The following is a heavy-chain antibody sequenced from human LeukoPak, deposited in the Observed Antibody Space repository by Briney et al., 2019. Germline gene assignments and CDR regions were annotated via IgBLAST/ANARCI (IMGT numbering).Heavy chain of an antibody. V-gene: IGHV4-34*01. CDR3: ARGDYYDSSGYYSCFDI. J-gene: IGHJ3*02. D-gene: IGHD3-22*01. Sequence: SETLSLTCAVYGGSFSGYYWSWIRQPPGKGLEWIGEINHSGSTNYNPSLKSRVTISVDTSKNQFSLKLSSVTAADTAVHYCARGDYYDSSGYYSCFDIWGQGTMVTVSS. CDR1: GGSFSGYY. CDR2: INHSGST.